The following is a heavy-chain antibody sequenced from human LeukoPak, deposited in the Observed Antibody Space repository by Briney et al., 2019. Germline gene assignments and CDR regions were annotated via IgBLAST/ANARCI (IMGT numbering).Heavy chain of an antibody. CDR1: GGTFSSYA. D-gene: IGHD4-17*01. V-gene: IGHV1-69*04. Sequence: SVKVSCKASGGTFSSYAISWVRQAPGQGLEWMGRIIPILGIANYAQKFQGRVMITADKSTSTAYMELSSLRSEDTAVYYCARDVYGEFYYYGMDVWGQGTTVTVSS. CDR2: IIPILGIA. CDR3: ARDVYGEFYYYGMDV. J-gene: IGHJ6*02.